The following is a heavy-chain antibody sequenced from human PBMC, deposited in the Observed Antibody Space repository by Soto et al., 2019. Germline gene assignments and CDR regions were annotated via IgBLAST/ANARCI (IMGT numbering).Heavy chain of an antibody. CDR1: GYTFTSYD. Sequence: ASVKVSCTASGYTFTSYDINWVRQATGQGLEWMGWMNPNSGNTGYAQKFQGRVTMTRNTSISTAYMELSSLRSEDTAVYYCARGSLATIFGVVIRAAYYYGMDVWGQGTTVTVSS. CDR2: MNPNSGNT. J-gene: IGHJ6*02. CDR3: ARGSLATIFGVVIRAAYYYGMDV. D-gene: IGHD3-3*01. V-gene: IGHV1-8*01.